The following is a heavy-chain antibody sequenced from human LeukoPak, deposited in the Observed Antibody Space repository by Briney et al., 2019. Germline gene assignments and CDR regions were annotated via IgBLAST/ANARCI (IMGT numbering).Heavy chain of an antibody. V-gene: IGHV3-33*01. CDR2: IWYDGSNK. Sequence: GGSLRLSCAASGFTFSGYGMHWVRQAPGKGLEWVAVIWYDGSNKYYADSVKGRFTISRDNSKNTLYLQMNSLKTEDTAVYYCTTGYMVRGVIISDPDEFDYWGQGTLVTVSS. CDR1: GFTFSGYG. D-gene: IGHD3-10*01. CDR3: TTGYMVRGVIISDPDEFDY. J-gene: IGHJ4*02.